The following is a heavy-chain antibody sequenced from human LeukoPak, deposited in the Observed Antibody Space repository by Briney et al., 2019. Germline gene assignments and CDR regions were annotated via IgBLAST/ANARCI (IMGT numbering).Heavy chain of an antibody. D-gene: IGHD5-18*01. CDR2: VFYNGST. CDR3: ARVLYSYGFGGIFFDF. Sequence: PSETLSLTCTVSGGSISDYFWSWIRQPPGKGLEWVGYVFYNGSTNYNPSLNSRVTMSVDTSKNQFSLELSSVTAADTAVYYCARVLYSYGFGGIFFDFWGLGTLVTVSS. V-gene: IGHV4-59*01. J-gene: IGHJ4*02. CDR1: GGSISDYF.